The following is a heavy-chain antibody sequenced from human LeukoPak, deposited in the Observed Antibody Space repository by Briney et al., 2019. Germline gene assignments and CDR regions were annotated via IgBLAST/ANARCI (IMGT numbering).Heavy chain of an antibody. CDR3: ARDQGRGSYAY. J-gene: IGHJ4*02. V-gene: IGHV3-66*01. D-gene: IGHD1-26*01. CDR2: IYSGGST. CDR1: GFTVSSNY. Sequence: PGGSLRLSCATSGFTVSSNYMSWVRQAPGKGLEWVSTIYSGGSTYYADSVKGRFSISRDNSKKTAYLQMNSLRAEDTAVYYCARDQGRGSYAYWGQGTLVTVAS.